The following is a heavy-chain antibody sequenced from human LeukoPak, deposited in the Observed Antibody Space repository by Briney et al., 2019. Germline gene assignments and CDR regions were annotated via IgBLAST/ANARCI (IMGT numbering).Heavy chain of an antibody. CDR3: VRDNYGVDY. J-gene: IGHJ4*02. D-gene: IGHD3-10*01. CDR2: INSDGSST. CDR1: GFTFSRYW. Sequence: GGSLRLSCAASGFTFSRYWMQWVRQAPGQGLVWLSHINSDGSSTTYADSVRGRFTTSRDNAKNTQYLQMNSLRAEDTAVYYCVRDNYGVDYWGQGTLVTVSS. V-gene: IGHV3-74*03.